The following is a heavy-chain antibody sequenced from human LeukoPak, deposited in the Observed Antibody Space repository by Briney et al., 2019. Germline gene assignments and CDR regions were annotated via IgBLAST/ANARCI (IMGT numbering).Heavy chain of an antibody. CDR1: GGSISSYY. D-gene: IGHD3-9*01. Sequence: SETLSLTCTVSGGSISSYYWSWIRQPPGKGLEWNGYIYYSGSTNYNPSLKSRVTISVDTSKDQFSLKLSSVTAADTAVYYCARRGYYDILTGYRLDAFDIWGQGTMVTVSS. V-gene: IGHV4-59*08. J-gene: IGHJ3*02. CDR2: IYYSGST. CDR3: ARRGYYDILTGYRLDAFDI.